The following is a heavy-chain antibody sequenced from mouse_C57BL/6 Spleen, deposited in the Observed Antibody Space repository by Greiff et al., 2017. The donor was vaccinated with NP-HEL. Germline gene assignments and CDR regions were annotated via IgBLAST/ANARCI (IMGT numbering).Heavy chain of an antibody. Sequence: DVQLVESGGGLVQPGGSLSLSCAASGFTFTDYYMSWVRQPPGKALEWLGFIRNKANGYTTEYSASVKGRFTISRDNSQSILYLQMNALRAEDSATYYCARFYYGHYYAMDYWGQGTSVTVSS. D-gene: IGHD1-2*01. J-gene: IGHJ4*01. CDR1: GFTFTDYY. CDR2: IRNKANGYTT. CDR3: ARFYYGHYYAMDY. V-gene: IGHV7-3*01.